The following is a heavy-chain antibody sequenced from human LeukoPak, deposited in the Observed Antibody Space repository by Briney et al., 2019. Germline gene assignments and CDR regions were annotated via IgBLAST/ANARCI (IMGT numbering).Heavy chain of an antibody. D-gene: IGHD3-3*01. CDR2: ISSNGISP. Sequence: GGSLRLSCAASGFTFSDFAMLWLRQAPGKGLEYVSTISSNGISPYYANSVKGRFTISRDNSKNTLYLQMGSLRADDTAVYYCVRAHSIHNYHYGIDVWGHGTTVTVSS. V-gene: IGHV3-64*01. CDR3: VRAHSIHNYHYGIDV. J-gene: IGHJ6*02. CDR1: GFTFSDFA.